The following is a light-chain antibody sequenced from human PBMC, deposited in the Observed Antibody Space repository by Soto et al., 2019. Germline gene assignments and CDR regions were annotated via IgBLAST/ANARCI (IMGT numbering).Light chain of an antibody. J-gene: IGKJ5*01. CDR1: QTVGRF. CDR3: QQRLHWPIT. CDR2: DAS. Sequence: DIVLTQSPATLSLSPGDRVTLSCRASQTVGRFLSWYQHSPGQGPRLLVYDASNRATGVPARFSGSGSETDFTLTISGLEPEYFAVYYCQQRLHWPITFGQGTRLEIK. V-gene: IGKV3-11*01.